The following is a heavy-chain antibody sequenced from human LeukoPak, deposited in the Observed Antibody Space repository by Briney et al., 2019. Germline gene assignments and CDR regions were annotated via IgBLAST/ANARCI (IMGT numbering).Heavy chain of an antibody. J-gene: IGHJ5*02. Sequence: SGGSLRLSCAASGFTFDDYGMSWVRQAPGKGLEWVSGINWNGGSTGYADSVKGRFTISRDNAKNSLYLQMNSLRAEDTALYHCAREVGGQWLVSSFYWFDPWGQGTLVTVSS. V-gene: IGHV3-20*01. CDR2: INWNGGST. CDR3: AREVGGQWLVSSFYWFDP. D-gene: IGHD6-19*01. CDR1: GFTFDDYG.